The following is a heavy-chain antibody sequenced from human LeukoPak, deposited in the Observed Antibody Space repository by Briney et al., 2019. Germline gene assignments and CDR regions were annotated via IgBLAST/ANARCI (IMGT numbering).Heavy chain of an antibody. Sequence: SETLSLTCTVSGGSISSSSYYWGWIRQPPGKGLEWIGSIYYSGSTYYNPSLKSRVTISVDTSKNQFSLKLSSVTAADTAVYYCASGPYDFWSGYGYYFDYWGQGTLVTVSS. D-gene: IGHD3-3*01. J-gene: IGHJ4*02. V-gene: IGHV4-39*07. CDR1: GGSISSSSYY. CDR3: ASGPYDFWSGYGYYFDY. CDR2: IYYSGST.